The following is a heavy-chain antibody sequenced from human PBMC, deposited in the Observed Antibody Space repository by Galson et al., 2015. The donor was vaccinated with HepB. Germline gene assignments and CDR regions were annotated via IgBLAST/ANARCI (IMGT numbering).Heavy chain of an antibody. CDR3: ASPGPAIPNAFDI. CDR2: ISSSSSTI. V-gene: IGHV3-48*01. Sequence: SLRLSCAASGFTFSSYSMNWVRQAPGKGLEWVSYISSSSSTIYYADSVKGRFTISRDNAKNSLYLQMNSLRAEDTAVYYCASPGPAIPNAFDIWGQGTMVTVSS. J-gene: IGHJ3*02. CDR1: GFTFSSYS.